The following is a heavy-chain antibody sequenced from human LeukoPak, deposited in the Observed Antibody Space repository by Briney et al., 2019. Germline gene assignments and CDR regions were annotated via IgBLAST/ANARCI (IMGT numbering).Heavy chain of an antibody. CDR1: GGSISSCGYP. CDR3: AREDWKHAFDI. CDR2: IYHSEST. V-gene: IGHV4-30-2*01. J-gene: IGHJ3*02. D-gene: IGHD1-1*01. Sequence: SQTLSLTCAVSGGSISSCGYPWSWIRPPPGKALEWIGYIYHSESTYYNPSIKSRVTISVDRSKNQFSLKLSSVTAADTAVYYCAREDWKHAFDIWGQGTMVTVSS.